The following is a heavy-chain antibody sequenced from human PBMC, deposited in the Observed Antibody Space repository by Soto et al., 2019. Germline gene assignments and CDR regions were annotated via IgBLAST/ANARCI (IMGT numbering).Heavy chain of an antibody. CDR1: GGSISSYY. D-gene: IGHD4-17*01. J-gene: IGHJ4*02. CDR3: ARSSGYGDYFDY. V-gene: IGHV4-59*08. Sequence: PSETLSLTCTVSGGSISSYYWSWIRQPPGKGLEWIGCIYYSGSTNYNPSLKSRVTISVDTSKNQFSLKLSSVTAADTAVYYCARSSGYGDYFDYWGQGTLVTVSS. CDR2: IYYSGST.